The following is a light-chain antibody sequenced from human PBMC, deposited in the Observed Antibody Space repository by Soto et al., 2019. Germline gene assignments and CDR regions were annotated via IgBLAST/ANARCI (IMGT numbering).Light chain of an antibody. Sequence: EIVLTQSPATLSLSPGETATLSCRASQNVANYLDWYQQKPGQAPRLLIYESSNRATGIAARFSGSGSGTDFTLTISSLEPEDFAVYYCQHYGYPQWTFGQGTKVDIK. CDR1: QNVANY. CDR3: QHYGYPQWT. V-gene: IGKV3-11*01. J-gene: IGKJ1*01. CDR2: ESS.